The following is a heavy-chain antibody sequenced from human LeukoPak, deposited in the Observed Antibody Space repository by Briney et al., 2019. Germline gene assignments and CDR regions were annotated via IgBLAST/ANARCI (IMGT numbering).Heavy chain of an antibody. J-gene: IGHJ4*02. CDR1: GDSMTNYY. CDR2: IYNSGGT. D-gene: IGHD6-19*01. CDR3: VSQVAGSMSQN. Sequence: PSETLSLTCTVSGDSMTNYYWNWIRQPPGKGLEWIGFIYNSGGTSYNPSLKSRITISIDTSKNQFSLKLYSVTAADAAVYYCVSQVAGSMSQNWSQGTLVTVSS. V-gene: IGHV4-59*01.